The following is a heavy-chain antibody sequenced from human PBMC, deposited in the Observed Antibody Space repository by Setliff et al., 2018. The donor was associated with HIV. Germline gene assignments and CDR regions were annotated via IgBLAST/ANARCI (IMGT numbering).Heavy chain of an antibody. D-gene: IGHD1-26*01. CDR3: ARSTVGAGASFP. CDR1: GDSINTHY. V-gene: IGHV4-59*11. Sequence: SETLSLTCTVSGDSINTHYWSWIRQPPGKGLEWIGCISHSGNTNFNPSLNSRVTISLDTSKNQCSLRLTSLTAADTAIYYCARSTVGAGASFPWGRGILVTVSS. J-gene: IGHJ5*02. CDR2: ISHSGNT.